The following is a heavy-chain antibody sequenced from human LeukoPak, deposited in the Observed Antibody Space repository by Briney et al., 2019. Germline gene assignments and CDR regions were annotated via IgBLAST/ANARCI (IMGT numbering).Heavy chain of an antibody. CDR3: ARDRPGGSADY. CDR1: GFTFSDYY. CDR2: ISSSGYTI. D-gene: IGHD5-12*01. V-gene: IGHV3-11*01. J-gene: IGHJ4*02. Sequence: GGSLRLSCAASGFTFSDYYMSWIRQAPGKGLEWVSYISSSGYTIYSADSVKGRFTISRDNAKNSLYLQMNSLRAEDTAVYYCARDRPGGSADYWGQGTLVTVSS.